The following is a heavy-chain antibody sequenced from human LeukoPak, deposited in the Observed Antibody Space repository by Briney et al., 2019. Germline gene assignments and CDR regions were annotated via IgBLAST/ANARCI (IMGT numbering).Heavy chain of an antibody. CDR1: GGSFSGYY. CDR3: ARPLYSSGWYPPGY. J-gene: IGHJ4*02. CDR2: INHSGST. Sequence: PSETLSLTCAVYGGSFSGYYRSWIRQPPGKGLEWIGEINHSGSTNYNPSLKSRVTISVDTSKNQFSLKLSSVTAADTAVYYCARPLYSSGWYPPGYWGQGTLVTVSS. D-gene: IGHD6-19*01. V-gene: IGHV4-34*01.